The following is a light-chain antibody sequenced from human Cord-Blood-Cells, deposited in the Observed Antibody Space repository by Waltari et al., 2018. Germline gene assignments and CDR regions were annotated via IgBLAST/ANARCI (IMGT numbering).Light chain of an antibody. CDR1: RSNIGNNA. J-gene: IGLJ3*02. CDR2: YDD. Sequence: QSVLTQPPPVSEAPRQRVPIHCSGSRSNIGNNAAHSYQQLPGKAPKLLIYYDDLLPSGVSDRFSGSKSGTSASLAISGLQSEDEADYYCAAWDDSLNGWVFGGGTKLTVL. V-gene: IGLV1-36*01. CDR3: AAWDDSLNGWV.